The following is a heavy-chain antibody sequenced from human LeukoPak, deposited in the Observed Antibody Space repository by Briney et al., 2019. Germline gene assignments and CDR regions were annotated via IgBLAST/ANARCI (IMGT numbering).Heavy chain of an antibody. CDR1: GFTFSSXX. V-gene: IGHV3-30*06. D-gene: IGHD3-22*01. Sequence: ASGFTFSSXXXXXVXXXPGKXXXXXXXXSYDGSDKYYADSVKGRFTISRDNSKNTLYLQMNSLRAEDTAVYYCARGIVVVITSSGYFDYWGQGTLVTVSS. J-gene: IGHJ4*02. CDR3: ARGIVVVITSSGYFDY. CDR2: XSYDGSDK.